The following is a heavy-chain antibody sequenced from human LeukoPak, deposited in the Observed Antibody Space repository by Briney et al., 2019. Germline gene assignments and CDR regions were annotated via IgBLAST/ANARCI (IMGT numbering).Heavy chain of an antibody. D-gene: IGHD5-24*01. CDR1: GGSISSYY. CDR2: IYYSGST. Sequence: SETLSLTCTVSGGSISSYYWSWIRQPPGKGLEWIGYIYYSGSTNYNPSLKSRVTISVDTSKNQFSLKLSSVTAADTAVYYCARGLTKVEMGTWGQGTLVTVSS. J-gene: IGHJ5*02. V-gene: IGHV4-59*01. CDR3: ARGLTKVEMGT.